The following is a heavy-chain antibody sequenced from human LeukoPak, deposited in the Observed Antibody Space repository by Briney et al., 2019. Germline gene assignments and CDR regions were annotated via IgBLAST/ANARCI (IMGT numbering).Heavy chain of an antibody. CDR3: ARGAFSRYGHQVAGTTSRFDY. V-gene: IGHV4-38-2*02. J-gene: IGHJ4*02. Sequence: SETLSLTCTVSGYSISSGYYWGWIRQPPGKGLEWIGSIYHSGSTYYNPSLKSRVTISVDTSKNQFSLKLSSVTAADTAVYYCARGAFSRYGHQVAGTTSRFDYWGQGTLVTVSS. CDR1: GYSISSGYY. D-gene: IGHD6-19*01. CDR2: IYHSGST.